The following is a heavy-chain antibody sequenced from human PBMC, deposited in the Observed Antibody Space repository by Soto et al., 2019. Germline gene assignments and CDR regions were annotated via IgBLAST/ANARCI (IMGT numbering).Heavy chain of an antibody. D-gene: IGHD2-8*01. J-gene: IGHJ6*02. CDR3: AKNGHPPYYYYGMDV. CDR1: GYSFSTYG. CDR2: ISGYNGDT. Sequence: ASVKVSCTPSGYSFSTYGISWVRQAPGQGLEWMGWISGYNGDTNYAQKFQGRVTMTIDTSTTTAYLELRRLTYDDTAVYFCAKNGHPPYYYYGMDVWGQGTTVTVSS. V-gene: IGHV1-18*01.